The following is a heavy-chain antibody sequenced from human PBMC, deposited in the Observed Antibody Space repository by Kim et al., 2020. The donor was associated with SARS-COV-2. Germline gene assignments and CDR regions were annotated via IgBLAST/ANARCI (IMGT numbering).Heavy chain of an antibody. V-gene: IGHV3-33*06. J-gene: IGHJ4*02. CDR2: IWYDGSNK. D-gene: IGHD6-19*01. CDR3: AKDRGSGWYGYFDY. Sequence: GGSLRLSCAASGFTFSSYGMHWVRQAPGKGLEWVAVIWYDGSNKNYADSVKGRFTISRDNSKNTLYLQMNSLRAEDTAVYYCAKDRGSGWYGYFDYWGQGPLVTVSS. CDR1: GFTFSSYG.